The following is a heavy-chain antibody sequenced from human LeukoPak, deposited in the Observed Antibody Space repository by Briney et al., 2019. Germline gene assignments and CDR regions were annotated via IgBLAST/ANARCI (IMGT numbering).Heavy chain of an antibody. CDR1: GFTFSSYG. Sequence: PGWSLRLSCAASGFTFSSYGMPWVRQAPGKGLEWVTVIWYDGSNKYYADSVKGRFTISRDNSKNTLYLQMNSLRAEDTAVYYCAREARAVAGSWGIDYWGQGTLVTVSS. J-gene: IGHJ4*02. V-gene: IGHV3-33*01. CDR3: AREARAVAGSWGIDY. D-gene: IGHD6-19*01. CDR2: IWYDGSNK.